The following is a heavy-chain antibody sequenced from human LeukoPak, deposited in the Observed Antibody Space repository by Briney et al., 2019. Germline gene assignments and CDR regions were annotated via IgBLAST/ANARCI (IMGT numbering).Heavy chain of an antibody. CDR1: GGSISSSYW. CDR2: VYHSGST. CDR3: AGAYCGGDCYSGRAFDI. Sequence: SEALSLTCIVSGGSISSSYWWSWVRQPPGKGLEWIGGVYHSGSTNYNPSLKSRVTISVDKSKNQFSLKLSSVTAADTAVYYCAGAYCGGDCYSGRAFDIWGQGTMVTVSS. D-gene: IGHD2-21*02. V-gene: IGHV4-4*02. J-gene: IGHJ3*02.